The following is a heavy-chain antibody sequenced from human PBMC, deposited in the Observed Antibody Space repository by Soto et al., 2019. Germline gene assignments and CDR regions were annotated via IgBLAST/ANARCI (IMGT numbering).Heavy chain of an antibody. CDR1: GFTFSSYW. CDR2: IKQDGSEK. Sequence: GGSLRLSCAASGFTFSSYWMSWVRQAPGKGLEWVANIKQDGSEKYYVDSVKGRFTISRDNAKNSLYLQMNSLRAEDTAVYYCARDYCSSTSCYFWGNNWFDPWGQGTLVTVSS. CDR3: ARDYCSSTSCYFWGNNWFDP. D-gene: IGHD2-2*01. J-gene: IGHJ5*02. V-gene: IGHV3-7*05.